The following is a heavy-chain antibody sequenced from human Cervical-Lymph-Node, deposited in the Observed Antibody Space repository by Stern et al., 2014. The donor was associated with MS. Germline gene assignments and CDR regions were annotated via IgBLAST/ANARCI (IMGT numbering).Heavy chain of an antibody. J-gene: IGHJ6*02. Sequence: QVQLVQSGPRLVKPSETLSLTCTVSGGSISGGPYYWGWIRQPPGKGLEWIGSVYSSASIYYNPSLKTPVTISVDTSKNQFSLNLTSVTAADTAVYYCARKRTRPSYYYYAVDVWGQGTTVTVSS. CDR1: GGSISGGPYY. V-gene: IGHV4-39*01. CDR3: ARKRTRPSYYYYAVDV. CDR2: VYSSASI. D-gene: IGHD6-6*01.